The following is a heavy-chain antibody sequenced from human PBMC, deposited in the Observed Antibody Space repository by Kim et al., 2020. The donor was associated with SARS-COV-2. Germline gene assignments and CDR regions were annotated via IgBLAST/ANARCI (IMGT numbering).Heavy chain of an antibody. CDR2: IKSKTDGGTT. CDR3: TTERYSYGSLFDY. Sequence: GESLRLSCAASGFTFSNAWMSWVRQAPGKGLEWVGRIKSKTDGGTTDYAAPVKGRFTISRDDSKNTLYLQMNSLKTEDTAVYYCTTERYSYGSLFDYWGQGTLVTVSS. CDR1: GFTFSNAW. D-gene: IGHD5-18*01. V-gene: IGHV3-15*01. J-gene: IGHJ4*02.